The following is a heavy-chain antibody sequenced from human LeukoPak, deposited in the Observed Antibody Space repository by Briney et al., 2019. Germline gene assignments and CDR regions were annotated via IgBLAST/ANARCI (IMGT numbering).Heavy chain of an antibody. CDR2: ISGSGGST. Sequence: GGSLRLSCAASGFTFSSYAMSWVRQAPGKGLEWVSAISGSGGSTYYADSVKGRFTISRDNSKNTLYLQMNSLRAEDTAVYYCANPSDYGDYIGYWGQGTLVTVSS. J-gene: IGHJ4*02. V-gene: IGHV3-23*01. CDR1: GFTFSSYA. D-gene: IGHD4-17*01. CDR3: ANPSDYGDYIGY.